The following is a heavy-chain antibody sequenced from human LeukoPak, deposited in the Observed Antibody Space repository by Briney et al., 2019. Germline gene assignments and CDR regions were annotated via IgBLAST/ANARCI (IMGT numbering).Heavy chain of an antibody. Sequence: PGGSLRLSCAASGFTFDDYAMHWVRQAPGKGLEWVSLIDWNGHSTYYADSVKGRFTISRDNANNFLYLQMNSLRAEDTAVYYCATETNGRHYDYWGQGTLLTVSS. CDR3: ATETNGRHYDY. CDR1: GFTFDDYA. D-gene: IGHD1-14*01. V-gene: IGHV3-43D*03. J-gene: IGHJ4*02. CDR2: IDWNGHST.